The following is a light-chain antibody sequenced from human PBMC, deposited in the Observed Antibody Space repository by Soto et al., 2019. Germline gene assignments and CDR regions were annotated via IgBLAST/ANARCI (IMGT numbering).Light chain of an antibody. CDR1: SSNIGAPYD. V-gene: IGLV1-40*01. Sequence: QTVVTQPPSVSGAPGQRVTISCTGSSSNIGAPYDVHWYQQLPGTAPKLLIYGNSNRPSGVPDRFSGSKSGTSASLAITGLQAEDEADYYCQSYGSSLSAAVFGGGTKVTVL. CDR2: GNS. J-gene: IGLJ3*02. CDR3: QSYGSSLSAAV.